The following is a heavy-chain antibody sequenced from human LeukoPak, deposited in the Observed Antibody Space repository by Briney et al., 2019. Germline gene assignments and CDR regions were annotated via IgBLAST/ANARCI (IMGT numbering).Heavy chain of an antibody. V-gene: IGHV3-33*01. J-gene: IGHJ4*02. CDR1: GFTFSSHG. CDR3: ARDISGYSGYDPFGY. Sequence: GGSLRLSCAASGFTFSSHGMHWVRQAPGKGLEWVAAIWHDGSNKYYADSVKGRFTISRGNSKNTLYLRMHSLRAEDTAMYYCARDISGYSGYDPFGYWGQGTLVTVSS. CDR2: IWHDGSNK. D-gene: IGHD5-12*01.